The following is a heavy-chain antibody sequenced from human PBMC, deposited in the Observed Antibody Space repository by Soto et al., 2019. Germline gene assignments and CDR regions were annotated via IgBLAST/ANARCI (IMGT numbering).Heavy chain of an antibody. CDR2: INHSGST. CDR3: ARANNTLDY. Sequence: PSETLSLTRAVYGGSFSGYYWSWIRQPPGKGLEWIGEINHSGSTNYNPSLKSRVTISVDTSKNQFSLKLSSVTAADTAVYYCARANNTLDYWGQGTLVTVSS. V-gene: IGHV4-34*01. CDR1: GGSFSGYY. J-gene: IGHJ4*02. D-gene: IGHD2-2*02.